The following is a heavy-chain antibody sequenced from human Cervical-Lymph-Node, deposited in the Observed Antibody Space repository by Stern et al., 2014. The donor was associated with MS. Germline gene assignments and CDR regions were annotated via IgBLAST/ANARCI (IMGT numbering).Heavy chain of an antibody. V-gene: IGHV3-21*01. J-gene: IGHJ4*02. CDR1: GFLFSNYG. D-gene: IGHD4-17*01. Sequence: EVHLVESGGGLVKPGESLTLSCAASGFLFSNYGMNWVRQAPGKGLEWLSSMSRRSSYIFYADSVKGRFTISRDNAKNSLFLQMNNLRAEDTAVYYCARDDDMSTVTTLFDYWGQGTLVAVSS. CDR3: ARDDDMSTVTTLFDY. CDR2: MSRRSSYI.